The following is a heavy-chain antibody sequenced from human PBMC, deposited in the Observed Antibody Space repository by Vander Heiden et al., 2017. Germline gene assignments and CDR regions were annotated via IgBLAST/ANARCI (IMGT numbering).Heavy chain of an antibody. CDR2: INWNGDST. Sequence: EVQLVQSGGGVVRPGGALRLSCKGPGFPFDDFGMNWVRQAPGKGLEWVSHINWNGDSTGYADSVKGRFTISRDNAKNSLYLQMNSLRAEDTALYYCAREDSSGGMDVWGQGTTVTASS. CDR3: AREDSSGGMDV. D-gene: IGHD3-22*01. V-gene: IGHV3-20*04. J-gene: IGHJ6*02. CDR1: GFPFDDFG.